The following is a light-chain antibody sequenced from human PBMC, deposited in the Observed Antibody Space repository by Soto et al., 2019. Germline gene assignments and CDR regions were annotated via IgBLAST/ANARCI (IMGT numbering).Light chain of an antibody. CDR3: QQYNSYSRT. V-gene: IGKV1-5*03. CDR2: KAS. Sequence: DIQMTQSPSTLSASVGDRVTITCRASQSISSWLAWYQQKPGKAPNLLIYKASSLESGVPSRFSGNGSGTEFTLTINNLQPDDFATYYCQQYNSYSRTFGQGTKVEIK. CDR1: QSISSW. J-gene: IGKJ1*01.